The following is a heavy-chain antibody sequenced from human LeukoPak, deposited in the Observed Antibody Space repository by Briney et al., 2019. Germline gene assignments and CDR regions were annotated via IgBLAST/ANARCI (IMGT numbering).Heavy chain of an antibody. CDR1: GGSISSGDHY. CDR3: ARSIAVAVIDY. D-gene: IGHD6-19*01. J-gene: IGHJ4*02. CDR2: IYYSGST. V-gene: IGHV4-30-4*08. Sequence: SQTLSLTCTVSGGSISSGDHYWSWIRQPPGKGLEWIGYIYYSGSTYYNPSLKSRVTISVDTSKNQFSLKLSSVTAADTAVYYCARSIAVAVIDYWGQGTLVTVSS.